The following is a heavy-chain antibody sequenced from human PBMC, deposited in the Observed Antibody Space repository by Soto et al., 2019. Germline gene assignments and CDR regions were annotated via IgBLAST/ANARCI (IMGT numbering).Heavy chain of an antibody. CDR3: VRGDGDYYDGNGYLGRH. V-gene: IGHV3-74*01. Sequence: EVQLVESGGGLVQPGGSLRLSCAASGFTFSSYWMHWVRQVPGKGPVWVSRIKNDGSGTYYADSVNGRLTMSRNNAKNTVSLKMNSLRAEDTAVYYCVRGDGDYYDGNGYLGRHWGQGTLVTVSS. J-gene: IGHJ4*02. CDR2: IKNDGSGT. CDR1: GFTFSSYW. D-gene: IGHD3-22*01.